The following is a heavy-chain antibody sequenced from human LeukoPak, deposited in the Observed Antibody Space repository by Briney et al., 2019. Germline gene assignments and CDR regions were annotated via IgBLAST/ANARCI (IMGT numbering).Heavy chain of an antibody. Sequence: GASVKVSCKASGGTFSSYAISWVRQAPGQGLEWMGGIIPIFGTANYAQKFQGRVTITTDESTSTAYMELSSLRSEDTAVYYCARTRALYCSSTSCYSRQLDYRGQGTLVTVSS. D-gene: IGHD2-2*01. CDR3: ARTRALYCSSTSCYSRQLDY. J-gene: IGHJ4*02. CDR2: IIPIFGTA. V-gene: IGHV1-69*05. CDR1: GGTFSSYA.